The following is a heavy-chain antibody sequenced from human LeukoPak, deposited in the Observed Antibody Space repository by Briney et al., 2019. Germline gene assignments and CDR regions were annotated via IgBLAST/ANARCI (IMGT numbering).Heavy chain of an antibody. V-gene: IGHV1-18*01. J-gene: IGHJ4*02. CDR2: ISAYNGNT. Sequence: ASVKVSCKASGYTFTSYGISWVRQAPGQGLEWMGWISAYNGNTNYAQKLQGRVTMTTDTSTSTAYMELRGLRSDDTAVYYCARVGYSYGYVRLRVGYFDYWGQGTLVTVSS. CDR3: ARVGYSYGYVRLRVGYFDY. D-gene: IGHD5-18*01. CDR1: GYTFTSYG.